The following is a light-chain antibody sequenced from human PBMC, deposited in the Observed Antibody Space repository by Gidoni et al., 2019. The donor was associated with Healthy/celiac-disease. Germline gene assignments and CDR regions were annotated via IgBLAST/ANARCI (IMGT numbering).Light chain of an antibody. V-gene: IGKV3-15*01. J-gene: IGKJ1*01. CDR2: GAS. CDR3: QQYNNWPLWT. Sequence: EIVMTQSPATLSVSPGERATLSCRASQSVSSNLAWYQQKPGQAPRPLIYGASTRATGIPARFSGSGSGTEFTLTISSLQSEDFAVYYCQQYNNWPLWTFGQGTKLEIK. CDR1: QSVSSN.